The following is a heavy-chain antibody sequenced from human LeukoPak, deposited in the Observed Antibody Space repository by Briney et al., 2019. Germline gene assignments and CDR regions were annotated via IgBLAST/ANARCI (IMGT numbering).Heavy chain of an antibody. CDR3: ARQARALRYFDWLVWGGAFDS. Sequence: PGGSLRLSCAASGFTFSSYAMHWVRQAPGKGLEWVAVISYDGSNKYYADSVKGRFTISRDNSKNTLYLQMNSLRAEDTAVYYCARQARALRYFDWLVWGGAFDSWGQGTMVTVSS. CDR1: GFTFSSYA. V-gene: IGHV3-30*03. CDR2: ISYDGSNK. J-gene: IGHJ3*02. D-gene: IGHD3-9*01.